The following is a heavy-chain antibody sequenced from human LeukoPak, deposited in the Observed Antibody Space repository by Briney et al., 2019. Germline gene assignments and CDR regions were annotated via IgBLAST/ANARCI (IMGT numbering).Heavy chain of an antibody. Sequence: ASVKVSCKASGYTFTSYYMQWVRQAPGQGLVGVGIINPSGGRTSHTQKFQGRVTMTRDPSPSTVYMELSSLRSEDTAVYYCASGSSGWFSTFDYWGQGTLVTVSS. CDR1: GYTFTSYY. CDR3: ASGSSGWFSTFDY. D-gene: IGHD6-19*01. CDR2: INPSGGRT. J-gene: IGHJ4*02. V-gene: IGHV1-46*01.